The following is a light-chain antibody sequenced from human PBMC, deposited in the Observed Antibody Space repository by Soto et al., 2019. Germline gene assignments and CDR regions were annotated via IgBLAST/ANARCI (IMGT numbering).Light chain of an antibody. CDR2: AAS. J-gene: IGKJ3*01. CDR3: QHSYTTPIN. CDR1: QSISNY. V-gene: IGKV1-39*01. Sequence: DIQMTQSPSSLSASVGDRVTITCRASQSISNYLNWYQQKPGKAPELLIYAASSLQSGFPSRFSGSGSGTDFTLPISSLQPEDFATYCCQHSYTTPINFGPGTKVDIK.